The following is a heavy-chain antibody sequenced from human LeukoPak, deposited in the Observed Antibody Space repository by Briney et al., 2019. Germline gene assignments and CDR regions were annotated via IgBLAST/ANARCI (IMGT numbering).Heavy chain of an antibody. Sequence: GSLRLSCVASGYTFSPYWMSWVRPTPGKGLEWVASISNGGGATFYGDSVQGRFTVSRDDAKNSLFLQMNGLRSDDTAVYYCTRENYVPDSWGQGTLVTVSS. CDR3: TRENYVPDS. V-gene: IGHV3-7*03. D-gene: IGHD3-10*02. J-gene: IGHJ5*02. CDR2: ISNGGGAT. CDR1: GYTFSPYW.